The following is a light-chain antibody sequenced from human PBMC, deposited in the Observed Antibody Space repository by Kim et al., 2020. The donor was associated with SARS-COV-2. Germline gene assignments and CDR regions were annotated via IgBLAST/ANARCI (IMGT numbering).Light chain of an antibody. CDR1: RSNVGNNL. CDR3: AAWDDSLSGVV. Sequence: GRRGTNSCSGSRSNVGNNLVYRSRQDPGTAPKVLFYSNDHRPSGVHDRFSGSKSGPSAYLAISGLQSEDEADYYCAAWDDSLSGVVFGGGTQVTVL. CDR2: SND. J-gene: IGLJ2*01. V-gene: IGLV1-47*02.